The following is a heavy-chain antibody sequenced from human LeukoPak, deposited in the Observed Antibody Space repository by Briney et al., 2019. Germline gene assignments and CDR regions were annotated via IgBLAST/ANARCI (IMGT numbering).Heavy chain of an antibody. V-gene: IGHV4-59*01. Sequence: PSETLSLTCTVSGVSISSYYWSWIRQPPGKGLEWIGYIYYSGSTNYNPSLKSRVTISVDTSKNQFSLKLSSVTAADTAVYYCARDVRYCSGGSCYSGDYYYYGMDVWGQGTTVTVSS. CDR2: IYYSGST. D-gene: IGHD2-15*01. CDR1: GVSISSYY. J-gene: IGHJ6*02. CDR3: ARDVRYCSGGSCYSGDYYYYGMDV.